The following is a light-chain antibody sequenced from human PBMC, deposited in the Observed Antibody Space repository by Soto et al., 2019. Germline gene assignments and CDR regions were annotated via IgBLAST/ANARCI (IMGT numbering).Light chain of an antibody. Sequence: IVFTQSPGTLSLSPGERATLSCRTSQSVSSSYLAWYQQKPGQAPRLLIYDASNRATGIPARFSGSGSGTDFTLTISSLEPEDFAVYYCQQRSNWPRTFGQGTKVDIK. V-gene: IGKV3D-20*02. CDR2: DAS. J-gene: IGKJ1*01. CDR1: QSVSSSY. CDR3: QQRSNWPRT.